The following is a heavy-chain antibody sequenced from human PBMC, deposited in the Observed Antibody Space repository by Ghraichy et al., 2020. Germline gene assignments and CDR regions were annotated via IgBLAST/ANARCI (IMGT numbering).Heavy chain of an antibody. J-gene: IGHJ6*02. D-gene: IGHD2-2*01. CDR1: GFTFSSYG. CDR2: IRYDGSNK. CDR3: AKDRDCSSTSCYLGYYYYGMDV. Sequence: GGSLRLSCAASGFTFSSYGMHWVRQAPGKGLEWVAFIRYDGSNKYYADSVKGRFTISRDNSKNTLYLQMNSLRAEDTAVYYCAKDRDCSSTSCYLGYYYYGMDVWGQGTTVTVSS. V-gene: IGHV3-30*02.